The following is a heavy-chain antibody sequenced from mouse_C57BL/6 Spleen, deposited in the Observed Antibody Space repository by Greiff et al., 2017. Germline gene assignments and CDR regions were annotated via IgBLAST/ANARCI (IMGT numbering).Heavy chain of an antibody. CDR1: GFTFSDYG. CDR2: ISSGSSTI. Sequence: EVQLVESGGGLVKPGGSLKLSCAASGFTFSDYGMHWVRQAPEKGLEWVAYISSGSSTIYYADTVKGRFTISRDNAKNTLFLQMTSLRSEDTAMYYCARMWLRRGFFDYWGQGTTLTVSS. V-gene: IGHV5-17*01. J-gene: IGHJ2*01. D-gene: IGHD2-2*01. CDR3: ARMWLRRGFFDY.